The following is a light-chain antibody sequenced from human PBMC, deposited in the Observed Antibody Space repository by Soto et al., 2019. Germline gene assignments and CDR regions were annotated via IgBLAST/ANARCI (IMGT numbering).Light chain of an antibody. V-gene: IGKV3-15*01. J-gene: IGKJ5*01. CDR2: GAS. Sequence: EIVFTQSPSTLSLSLFERSTLSCRASQSVSSNLAWYQQKPGQAPRLLIYGASTRATGIPARFSGSGSGTEFTLTISSLQSEDFAVYYCQQYNNWPITFGQGTRLEI. CDR1: QSVSSN. CDR3: QQYNNWPIT.